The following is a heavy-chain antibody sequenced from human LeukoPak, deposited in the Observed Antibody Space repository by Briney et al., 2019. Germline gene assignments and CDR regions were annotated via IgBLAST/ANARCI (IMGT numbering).Heavy chain of an antibody. CDR1: GFTFRSFG. Sequence: GGSLRLSCAASGFTFRSFGMHWVRQAPGKGLEWVAVISYDGSNEYYADSVKGRFTISGDNSKNTLYLQMNSLRAEDTAVYFCAKDQRWLQYYFDYWGQGTLVTVSS. D-gene: IGHD5-24*01. V-gene: IGHV3-30*18. CDR2: ISYDGSNE. CDR3: AKDQRWLQYYFDY. J-gene: IGHJ4*02.